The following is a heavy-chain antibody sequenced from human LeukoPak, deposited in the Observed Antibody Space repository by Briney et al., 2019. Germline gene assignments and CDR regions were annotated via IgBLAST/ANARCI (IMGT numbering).Heavy chain of an antibody. J-gene: IGHJ5*02. CDR2: IYYDGTT. CDR1: GDSIINYY. V-gene: IGHV4-59*01. CDR3: ARVWHVYVVSHFFGP. Sequence: PSETLSLTCIVSGDSIINYYWSWIRQSPGRGPEWIGFIYYDGTTNYNPSLISRVTMSVDTSKSHFSLKLTSVTAADTAVYYCARVWHVYVVSHFFGPWGQGTLVTVSS. D-gene: IGHD5/OR15-5a*01.